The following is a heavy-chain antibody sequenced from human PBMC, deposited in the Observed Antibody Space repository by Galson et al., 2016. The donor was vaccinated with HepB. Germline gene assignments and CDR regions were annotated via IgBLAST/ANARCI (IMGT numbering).Heavy chain of an antibody. CDR1: GFTFSDYW. D-gene: IGHD2-15*01. CDR3: ARDRGGSAGGYNWFDS. J-gene: IGHJ5*01. CDR2: IKGDGSIT. Sequence: SLRLSCAASGFTFSDYWMHWVRQAPGTGLVWVSRIKGDGSITDYADSVKGRFTISRDNAKHTLYLQMSSLRADDTAVYYCARDRGGSAGGYNWFDSWGQGMVVTVSS. V-gene: IGHV3-74*01.